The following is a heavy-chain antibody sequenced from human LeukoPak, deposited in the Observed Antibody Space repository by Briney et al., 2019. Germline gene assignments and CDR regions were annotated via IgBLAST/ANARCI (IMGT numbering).Heavy chain of an antibody. CDR1: GGSISSYY. CDR3: ARVLRGYNYGPFDY. D-gene: IGHD5-18*01. Sequence: LETLSLTCTVSGGSISSYYWSWIRQPPGKGLEWIGYIYYSGSTNYNPSLKSRLTISVDTSKNQFSLKLSSVTAADTAVYYCARVLRGYNYGPFDYWGQGTLVTVSS. CDR2: IYYSGST. V-gene: IGHV4-59*08. J-gene: IGHJ4*02.